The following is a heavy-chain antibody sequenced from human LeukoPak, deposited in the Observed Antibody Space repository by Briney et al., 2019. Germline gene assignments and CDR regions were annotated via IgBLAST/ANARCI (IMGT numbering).Heavy chain of an antibody. CDR3: ASENWGTYYFDS. Sequence: PGRSLRLSCAASGFTFSSYAMHWVRQAPGKGLEWVAVISYDGSNKYYADSVKGRFTISRDNSKNTLYLQMTSLRTEDTAVYYCASENWGTYYFDSWGHGTLVTVSS. CDR1: GFTFSSYA. CDR2: ISYDGSNK. V-gene: IGHV3-30-3*01. J-gene: IGHJ4*01. D-gene: IGHD7-27*01.